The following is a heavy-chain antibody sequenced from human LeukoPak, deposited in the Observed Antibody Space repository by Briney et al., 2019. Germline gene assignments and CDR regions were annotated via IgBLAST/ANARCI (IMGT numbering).Heavy chain of an antibody. CDR3: ARLRFNFWSGYTHPYFDY. CDR2: IYYSGTT. D-gene: IGHD3-3*01. CDR1: GGSISSSSYS. J-gene: IGHJ4*02. Sequence: SETLSLTCTVSGGSISSSSYSWGWIRQPPGKGLEWIGSIYYSGTTYYNPSLKGRVTISVDTSKIQFSLKLSSVAATDTAVYFCARLRFNFWSGYTHPYFDYWGQGTLVTVSS. V-gene: IGHV4-39*01.